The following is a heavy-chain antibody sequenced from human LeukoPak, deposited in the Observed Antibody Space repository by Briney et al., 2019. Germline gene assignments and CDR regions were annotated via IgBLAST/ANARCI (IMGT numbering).Heavy chain of an antibody. Sequence: GASVKVSCKASGYTLTSYGISWVRQAPEQGLEWMGWISAYNGNTNYAQKLQGRVTMTTDTSTSTAYMELRSLRSDDAAVYYCARDREYSYGSYYYYGMDVWGQGTTVTVSS. V-gene: IGHV1-18*01. J-gene: IGHJ6*02. D-gene: IGHD5-18*01. CDR1: GYTLTSYG. CDR2: ISAYNGNT. CDR3: ARDREYSYGSYYYYGMDV.